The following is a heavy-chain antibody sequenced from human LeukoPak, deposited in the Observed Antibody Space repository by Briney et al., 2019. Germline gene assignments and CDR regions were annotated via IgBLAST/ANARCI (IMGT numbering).Heavy chain of an antibody. CDR2: INHSGST. J-gene: IGHJ3*02. D-gene: IGHD3-3*01. V-gene: IGHV4-39*07. CDR1: GGSISSSSYY. CDR3: ARKRITIFGVVSNAFDI. Sequence: PSETLSLTCTVSGGSISSSSYYWGWIRQPPGKGLEWIGGINHSGSTNYNPSLKSRVTISVDTSKNQFSLKLSSVTAADTAVYYCARKRITIFGVVSNAFDIWGQGTMVTVSS.